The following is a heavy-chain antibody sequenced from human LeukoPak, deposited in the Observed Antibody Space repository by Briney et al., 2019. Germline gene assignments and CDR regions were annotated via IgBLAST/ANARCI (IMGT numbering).Heavy chain of an antibody. CDR2: ISPNSGAT. D-gene: IGHD1-14*01. V-gene: IGHV1-2*02. J-gene: IGHJ4*02. CDR1: GYSFTGYY. CDR3: VRAPAPIKFNLDY. Sequence: ASVKVSCEASGYSFTGYYTHWVRQAPGQGLEWMGWISPNSGATSYAQKFQGRVTLTKDTSISTAYMELSSLTSDDTAVYYCVRAPAPIKFNLDYWGQGTLVTASS.